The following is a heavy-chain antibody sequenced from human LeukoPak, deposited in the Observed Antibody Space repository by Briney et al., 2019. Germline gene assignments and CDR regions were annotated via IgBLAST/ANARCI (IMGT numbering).Heavy chain of an antibody. Sequence: SETLSLTCTVSGGSISTYYWSWIRQPAGKGLEWIGRIYTSGSTNYNPSLKSQVTISLDKSKNQFSLKLSSVTAADTAVYYCARQYGDLNAFDIWGQGTMVAVSS. J-gene: IGHJ3*02. CDR2: IYTSGST. D-gene: IGHD4-17*01. V-gene: IGHV4-4*07. CDR3: ARQYGDLNAFDI. CDR1: GGSISTYY.